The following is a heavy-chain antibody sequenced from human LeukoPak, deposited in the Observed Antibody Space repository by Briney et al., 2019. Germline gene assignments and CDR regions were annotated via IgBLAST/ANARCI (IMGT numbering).Heavy chain of an antibody. CDR2: MNPNSGNT. D-gene: IGHD3-10*01. Sequence: GASVKVSCKASGYTFTSYDINWVRQATRQGLEWMGWMNPNSGNTGYAQKFQGRVTITRNTSISTAYMELSSLRSEDTAVYYCARRGTFRDDAFDIWGQGTMVTVSS. CDR3: ARRGTFRDDAFDI. V-gene: IGHV1-8*03. J-gene: IGHJ3*02. CDR1: GYTFTSYD.